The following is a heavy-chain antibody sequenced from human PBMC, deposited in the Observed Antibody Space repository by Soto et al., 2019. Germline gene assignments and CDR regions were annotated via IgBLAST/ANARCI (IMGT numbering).Heavy chain of an antibody. CDR1: GGSISSSSYY. CDR3: ARGGRVVVAAYFDY. CDR2: IYYSGST. D-gene: IGHD2-15*01. V-gene: IGHV4-39*01. Sequence: PSETLSLTCTVSGGSISSSSYYWGRIRQPPGKGLEWIGSIYYSGSTYYNPPLKSRVTISVDTSKNQCSLKLSSVTAADTAVYYCARGGRVVVAAYFDYWGQGALVTVS. J-gene: IGHJ4*02.